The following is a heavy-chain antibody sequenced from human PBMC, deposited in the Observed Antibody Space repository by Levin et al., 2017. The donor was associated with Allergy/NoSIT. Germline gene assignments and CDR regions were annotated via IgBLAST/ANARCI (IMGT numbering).Heavy chain of an antibody. D-gene: IGHD7-27*01. J-gene: IGHJ4*02. Sequence: GGSLRLSCAASGFTFSSYAMSWVRQAPGKGLEWVSAISGSGGSTYYADSVKGRFTISRDNSKNTLYLQMNSLRAEDTAVYYCAKVFYPNWGTPKRYFDYWGQGTLVTVSS. CDR2: ISGSGGST. V-gene: IGHV3-23*01. CDR3: AKVFYPNWGTPKRYFDY. CDR1: GFTFSSYA.